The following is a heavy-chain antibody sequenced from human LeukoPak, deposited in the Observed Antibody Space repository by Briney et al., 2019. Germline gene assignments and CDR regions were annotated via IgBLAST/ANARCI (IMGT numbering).Heavy chain of an antibody. Sequence: GASVKVSCKASGGTFSSYAISWVRQAPGQGLEWMGGIIPILGIANYAQKFQGRVTITADKSTSTAYMELNSLRSEDTAVYYCARTHSGSSGLGEYFQHWGQGTLVTVSS. CDR1: GGTFSSYA. J-gene: IGHJ1*01. D-gene: IGHD1-26*01. CDR3: ARTHSGSSGLGEYFQH. CDR2: IIPILGIA. V-gene: IGHV1-69*10.